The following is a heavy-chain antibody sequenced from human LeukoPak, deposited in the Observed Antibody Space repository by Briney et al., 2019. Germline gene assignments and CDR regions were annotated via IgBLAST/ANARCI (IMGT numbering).Heavy chain of an antibody. CDR2: ISYDGSNK. CDR3: ARDVGVGYYGSGSYYNVGDY. J-gene: IGHJ4*02. D-gene: IGHD3-10*01. CDR1: GFTFSCYA. Sequence: PGGSLRLSCAASGFTFSCYAMHWVRQAPGKGLEWVAVISYDGSNKYYADSVKGRFTISRDNSKNTLYLQMNSLRAEDTAVYYCARDVGVGYYGSGSYYNVGDYWGQGTLVTVSS. V-gene: IGHV3-30-3*01.